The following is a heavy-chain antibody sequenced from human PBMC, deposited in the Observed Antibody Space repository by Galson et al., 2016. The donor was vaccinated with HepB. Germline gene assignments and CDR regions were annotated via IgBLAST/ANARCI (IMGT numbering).Heavy chain of an antibody. D-gene: IGHD2-2*01. Sequence: SLRLSCAASGFTFSDYAMSWLRQAPGKGLEWVSGIGGSGRGTHYADSVKGRFTISRDNSKNTLFLQMNSLRAEDTATYYCAKDQLIVIVPAAGNWFDPWGQGTLVTVSS. CDR3: AKDQLIVIVPAAGNWFDP. J-gene: IGHJ5*02. CDR2: IGGSGRGT. CDR1: GFTFSDYA. V-gene: IGHV3-23*01.